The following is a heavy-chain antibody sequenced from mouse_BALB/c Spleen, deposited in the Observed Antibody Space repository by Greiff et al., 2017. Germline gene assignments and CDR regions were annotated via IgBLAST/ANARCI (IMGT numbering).Heavy chain of an antibody. D-gene: IGHD2-14*01. V-gene: IGHV5-4*02. CDR1: GFTFSDYY. CDR3: ARGGTTRYYAMDY. CDR2: ISDGGSYT. Sequence: EVQLVESGGGLVKPGGSLKLSCAASGFTFSDYYMYWVRQTPEKRLEWVATISDGGSYTYYPDSVKGRFTISRDNAKNNLYLQMSSLKSEDTAMYYCARGGTTRYYAMDYWGQGTSVTVSS. J-gene: IGHJ4*01.